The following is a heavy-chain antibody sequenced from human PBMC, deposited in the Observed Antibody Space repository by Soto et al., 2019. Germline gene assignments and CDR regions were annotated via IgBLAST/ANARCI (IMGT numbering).Heavy chain of an antibody. D-gene: IGHD3-22*01. V-gene: IGHV4-30-4*01. Sequence: PSETLSLTCTVSGVSISNGDYYWTWIRQPPGKGLEWIGYIYYSGSTYYNPSLKSRVTISADTSKNQFSLRLTSVTAADTAVYYCARDRRLSAYYDSSGYDHFDSWGQGTLVTVSS. J-gene: IGHJ4*02. CDR3: ARDRRLSAYYDSSGYDHFDS. CDR1: GVSISNGDYY. CDR2: IYYSGST.